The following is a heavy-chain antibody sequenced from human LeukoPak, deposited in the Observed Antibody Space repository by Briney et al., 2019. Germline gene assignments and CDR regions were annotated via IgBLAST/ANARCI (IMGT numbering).Heavy chain of an antibody. Sequence: GGSLRLSCAASRFTFSTYSMNWVRQAPGKGLEWVSAISGSGGSTYYADSVKGRFTISRDNSKNTLYLQMNSLRAEDTAVYYCAKYKIGELFPDAFDIWGQGTMVTVSS. CDR3: AKYKIGELFPDAFDI. V-gene: IGHV3-23*01. D-gene: IGHD3-10*01. CDR2: ISGSGGST. CDR1: RFTFSTYS. J-gene: IGHJ3*02.